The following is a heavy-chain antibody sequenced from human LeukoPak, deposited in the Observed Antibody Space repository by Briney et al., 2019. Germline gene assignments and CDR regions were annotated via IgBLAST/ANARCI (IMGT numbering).Heavy chain of an antibody. Sequence: GGSLRLSCVASGFTLSSYAMHWVRQAPGKGLEWVAGTWYDGSNQYNTASVKGRFTISRDNSKNTLYLLMNSPRAEDTAVYYCARDRTVAGGWFDPWGQGTLVTVSS. J-gene: IGHJ5*02. CDR2: TWYDGSNQ. D-gene: IGHD6-19*01. V-gene: IGHV3-33*01. CDR3: ARDRTVAGGWFDP. CDR1: GFTLSSYA.